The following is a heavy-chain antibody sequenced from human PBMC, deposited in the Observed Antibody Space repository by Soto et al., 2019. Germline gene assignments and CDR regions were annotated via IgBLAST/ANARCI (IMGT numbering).Heavy chain of an antibody. Sequence: EVQLVESGGGLVQPGGSLRLSCAASGFTFTSYYMHWVRQAPGKGLVWVSTPSVDGSRTVYADSVMGRFTISRDNAKNTVYLQMNCLRAEGSAVRYCARARDGDRYWYLDLCRRGTLVTIS. J-gene: IGHJ2*01. CDR2: PSVDGSRT. CDR3: ARARDGDRYWYLDL. D-gene: IGHD4-17*01. V-gene: IGHV3-74*03. CDR1: GFTFTSYY.